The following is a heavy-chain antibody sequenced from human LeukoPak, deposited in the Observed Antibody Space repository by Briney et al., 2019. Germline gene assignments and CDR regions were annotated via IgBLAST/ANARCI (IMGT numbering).Heavy chain of an antibody. V-gene: IGHV3-66*01. CDR1: GFTLSSYY. J-gene: IGHJ3*02. CDR3: ARDPTCQSAFDI. CDR2: IYSGGST. Sequence: GGSLRLSCAASGFTLSSYYMRWVRQAPGKGLEWVSVIYSGGSTYYADSVKGRFTISRDKSTITLYLQMNSLRAEDTAVYYCARDPTCQSAFDIWGQGTMVTVSS.